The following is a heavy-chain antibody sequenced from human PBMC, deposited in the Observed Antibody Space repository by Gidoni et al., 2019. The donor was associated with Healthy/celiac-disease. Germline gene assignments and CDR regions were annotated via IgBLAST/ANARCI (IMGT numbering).Heavy chain of an antibody. V-gene: IGHV3-23*01. CDR1: GFTFSSYA. CDR3: AKTPQPEIVAGTFLDY. J-gene: IGHJ4*02. D-gene: IGHD6-19*01. Sequence: EVQLLESGGGLVQPGGSLRLSCAASGFTFSSYAMSWVRQAPGKGLELVSAISGSGGSTYYADSVKGRFTISRDNSKNTLYLQMNSLRAEDTAVYYCAKTPQPEIVAGTFLDYWGQGTLVTVSS. CDR2: ISGSGGST.